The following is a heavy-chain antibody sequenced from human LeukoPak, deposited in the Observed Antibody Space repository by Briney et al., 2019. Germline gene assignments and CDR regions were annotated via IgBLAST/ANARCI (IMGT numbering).Heavy chain of an antibody. J-gene: IGHJ2*01. V-gene: IGHV3-30*02. D-gene: IGHD3-16*01. Sequence: PGGSLRLSCAASGFTFNHYGMHWVRQAPGKGLEWVAFIRYDGSNKYYADSVKGRFTISRDNSKNTLYLQMNSLRAEDTAVYYCAKLPRPAGDYVWGSPGADWYFDLWGRGTLVTVSS. CDR1: GFTFNHYG. CDR2: IRYDGSNK. CDR3: AKLPRPAGDYVWGSPGADWYFDL.